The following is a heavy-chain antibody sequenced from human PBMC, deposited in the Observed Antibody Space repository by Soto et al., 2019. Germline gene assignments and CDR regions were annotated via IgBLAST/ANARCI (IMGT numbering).Heavy chain of an antibody. Sequence: ESGGGVVQPGRSLRLSCAASGFTFSSYAMHWVRQAPGKGLEWVAVISYDGSNKYYADSVKGRFTISRDNSKNTLYLQMNSLRAEDTAVYYCARDLGGYYYYYGMDVWGQGTTVTVSS. J-gene: IGHJ6*02. D-gene: IGHD3-16*01. V-gene: IGHV3-30-3*01. CDR3: ARDLGGYYYYYGMDV. CDR1: GFTFSSYA. CDR2: ISYDGSNK.